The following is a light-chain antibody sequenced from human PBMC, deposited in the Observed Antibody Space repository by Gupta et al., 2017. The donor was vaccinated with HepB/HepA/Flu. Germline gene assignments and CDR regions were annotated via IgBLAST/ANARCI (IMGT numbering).Light chain of an antibody. CDR3: SSYTSSSTLV. V-gene: IGLV2-14*01. CDR2: DVS. Sequence: QSALTQPAPVSWSPGQAIPISSTRTSSDVGGYHYVSWYQQHPGKAPKLMIYDVSNRPSGVSNRFSGAKSGNTASLTISGLQAEDEADYYCSSYTSSSTLVFGGGTKLTVL. J-gene: IGLJ2*01. CDR1: SSDVGGYHY.